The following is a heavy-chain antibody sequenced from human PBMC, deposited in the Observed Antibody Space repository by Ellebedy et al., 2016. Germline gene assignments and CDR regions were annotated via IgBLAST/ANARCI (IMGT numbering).Heavy chain of an antibody. V-gene: IGHV4-59*01. CDR1: GASISSYY. D-gene: IGHD6-19*01. CDR3: AKWNGGWYAFEV. Sequence: GSLRLSCTVSGASISSYYWNWIRQPPGKGLEWIGYIHYSGNSGYNPSLKSRVSMSVDTSKNQFSLKLSSVTAADTAVYYCAKWNGGWYAFEVWGQGTMVTVSS. J-gene: IGHJ3*01. CDR2: IHYSGNS.